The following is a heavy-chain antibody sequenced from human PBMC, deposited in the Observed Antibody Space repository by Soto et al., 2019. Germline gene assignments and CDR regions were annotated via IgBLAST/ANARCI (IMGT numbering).Heavy chain of an antibody. CDR1: GGSISSGGYY. J-gene: IGHJ2*01. CDR3: GREVTRDWYFDL. D-gene: IGHD2-21*02. V-gene: IGHV4-31*03. CDR2: IYYSGST. Sequence: QVQLQESGPGLVKPSQTLSLTCTVSGGSISSGGYYWSWIRQHPGKGLEWIGYIYYSGSTYYNPSLKSRVTISVDPSKNQFSLKLSSVTAADTAVYYCGREVTRDWYFDLWGRGTLVTVSS.